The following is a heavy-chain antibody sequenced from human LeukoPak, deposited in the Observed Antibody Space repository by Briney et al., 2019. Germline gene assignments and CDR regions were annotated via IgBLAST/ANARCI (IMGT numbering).Heavy chain of an antibody. CDR1: GGTFSSYA. CDR2: IIPIFGTA. V-gene: IGHV1-69*06. J-gene: IGHJ4*02. Sequence: GASVKVSCKASGGTFSSYAISWVRQAPGQGLEWMRGIIPIFGTANYAQKFQGRVTITADKSTSTAYMELSSLRSDDTAVYYCARDRLGVCNYWGQGTLVTVSS. CDR3: ARDRLGVCNY. D-gene: IGHD2-8*01.